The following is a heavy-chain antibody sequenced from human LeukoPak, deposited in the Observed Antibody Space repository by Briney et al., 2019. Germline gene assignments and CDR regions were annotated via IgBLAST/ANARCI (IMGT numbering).Heavy chain of an antibody. CDR3: AGSAPAPYCSGGSCYSSGVEKNWFDP. J-gene: IGHJ5*02. Sequence: RSSETLSLTCTVSGGSISSSYYYWGWIRQPPGKGLEWIGSIYYSGSTCYNPSLKSRVTMSVDTSKNQFSLKLSSVTAADTAVYYCAGSAPAPYCSGGSCYSSGVEKNWFDPWGQGTLVTVSS. CDR2: IYYSGST. CDR1: GGSISSSYYY. D-gene: IGHD2-15*01. V-gene: IGHV4-39*01.